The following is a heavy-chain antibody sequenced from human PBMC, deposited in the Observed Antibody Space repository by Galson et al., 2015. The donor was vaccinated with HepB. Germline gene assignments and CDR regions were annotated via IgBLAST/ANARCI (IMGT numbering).Heavy chain of an antibody. D-gene: IGHD5-18*01. CDR2: IWYDGSNK. CDR3: ARERNSYGTHFDY. Sequence: SLRLSCAASGFTFSSYGMHWVRQAPGKGLEWVAVIWYDGSNKYYADSVKGRFTISRDNSKNTLYLQMNSLRAEDTAVYYCARERNSYGTHFDYWGQGTLVTVSS. V-gene: IGHV3-33*01. J-gene: IGHJ4*02. CDR1: GFTFSSYG.